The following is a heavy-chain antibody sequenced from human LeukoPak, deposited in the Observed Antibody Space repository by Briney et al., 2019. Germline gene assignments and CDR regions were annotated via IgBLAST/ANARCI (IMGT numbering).Heavy chain of an antibody. D-gene: IGHD3-9*01. CDR3: ARRCDWLSDAFDI. CDR2: INHSGST. CDR1: GGSFSSYY. J-gene: IGHJ3*02. Sequence: SETLSLTCAVYGGSFSSYYWSWIRQPPGKGLEWIGEINHSGSTNYNPSLKSRVTISVDTSKNQYSLKLSSVTAADTAGYYCARRCDWLSDAFDIWGQGTMVTVSS. V-gene: IGHV4-34*01.